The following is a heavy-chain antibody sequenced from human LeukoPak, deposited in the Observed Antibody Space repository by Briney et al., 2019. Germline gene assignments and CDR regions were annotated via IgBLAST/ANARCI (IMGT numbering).Heavy chain of an antibody. V-gene: IGHV3-48*01. CDR2: IGSATSTI. CDR3: ARANCSSTSCHLRGMYYFDY. CDR1: GFTFSSYG. D-gene: IGHD2-2*01. Sequence: GGSLRLSCAASGFTFSSYGMKWVRQAPGKGLEWVAHIGSATSTIYYADSVKGRFTISRDNSKNTLYLQMNSLRAEDTAVYYCARANCSSTSCHLRGMYYFDYWGQGTLVTVSS. J-gene: IGHJ4*02.